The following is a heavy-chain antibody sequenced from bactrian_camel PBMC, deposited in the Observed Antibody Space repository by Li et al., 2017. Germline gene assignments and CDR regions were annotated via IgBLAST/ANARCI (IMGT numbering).Heavy chain of an antibody. J-gene: IGHJ4*01. Sequence: HVQLVESGGGPVQAGGSLRLSCRGSGLTVSTVCMGWFRQAPGKEREGVAFINSGGSTNYADSVKGRFTISRDNAKNTLILQMNDLKPEDTGTYVCVAVRRYGSDWSKFGNYAYWGQGTQVTVS. CDR2: INSGGST. D-gene: IGHD6*01. CDR1: GLTVSTVC. V-gene: IGHV3S55*01. CDR3: VAVRRYGSDWSKFGNYAY.